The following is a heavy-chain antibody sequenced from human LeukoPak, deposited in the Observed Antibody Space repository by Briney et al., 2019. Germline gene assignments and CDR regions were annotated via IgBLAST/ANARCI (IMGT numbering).Heavy chain of an antibody. V-gene: IGHV1-2*02. CDR1: GYTFTGYY. Sequence: ASVKVSCKASGYTFTGYYMHWVRQAPGQGLEWMGWINPNSGGTNYAQKFQGRVTMTRDTSISTAYMELSRLRSDDTAVYYCARSGTVIPYYHYYAMDVWGQGTTVTVSS. D-gene: IGHD4-17*01. J-gene: IGHJ6*02. CDR3: ARSGTVIPYYHYYAMDV. CDR2: INPNSGGT.